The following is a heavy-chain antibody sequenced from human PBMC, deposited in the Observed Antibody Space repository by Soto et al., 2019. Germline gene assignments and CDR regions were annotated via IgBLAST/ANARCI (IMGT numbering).Heavy chain of an antibody. CDR2: ICATGGGT. CDR1: GFTFSSSA. D-gene: IGHD2-15*01. Sequence: GSLRLSCAASGFTFSSSAMGWVRQPPGKGLEWVSVICATGGGTYYTDSVKGRFTISRDNSKNTLYLEMNSLRADDTAIYYCARGHSGNCYSAVDYWGRGTLITVSS. J-gene: IGHJ4*02. V-gene: IGHV3-23*01. CDR3: ARGHSGNCYSAVDY.